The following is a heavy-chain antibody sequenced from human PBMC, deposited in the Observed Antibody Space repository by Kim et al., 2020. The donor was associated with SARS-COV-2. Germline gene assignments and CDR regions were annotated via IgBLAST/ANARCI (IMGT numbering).Heavy chain of an antibody. D-gene: IGHD2-2*01. CDR1: GFTFTSYA. Sequence: GGSLRLSCAASGFTFTSYAMHWVRQAPGKGLEWVAFISFDGSNKYYADSVKGRFTISRDNSENTLYLQMNSLRAEDTAVYYCAREIAKYVNWFDPWGQGT. CDR2: ISFDGSNK. CDR3: AREIAKYVNWFDP. V-gene: IGHV3-30-3*01. J-gene: IGHJ5*02.